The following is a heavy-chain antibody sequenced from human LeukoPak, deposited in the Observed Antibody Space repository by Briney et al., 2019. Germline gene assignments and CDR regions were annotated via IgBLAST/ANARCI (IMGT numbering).Heavy chain of an antibody. J-gene: IGHJ5*02. CDR3: ARRRTLRLDAFDP. V-gene: IGHV5-51*01. D-gene: IGHD5/OR15-5a*01. CDR2: IYPGDSDT. Sequence: GESLKISCKASGYSFTTYWIAWVRQMPGKGLEWVGTIYPGDSDTRYSPSFQGQVTISVDKSISTAYLQWSSLKASDTAMYYCARRRTLRLDAFDPWGQGTLVTVSS. CDR1: GYSFTTYW.